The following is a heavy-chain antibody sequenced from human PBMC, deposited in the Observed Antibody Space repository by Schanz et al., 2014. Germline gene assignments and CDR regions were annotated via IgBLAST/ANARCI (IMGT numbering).Heavy chain of an antibody. D-gene: IGHD3-3*01. Sequence: QVQLVQSGAEAKKPGASVKLSCKASNYIFTKYYIHCVRQAPGQGLEWMGLINPYDDTIDYAKKYQGRLSMTRDTSTTAVYMELSSLRSDDTAMYYWDTEKRMESGTWAKAFDSWGQGTWGTVSS. CDR3: DTEKRMESGTWAKAFDS. V-gene: IGHV1-46*01. J-gene: IGHJ3*02. CDR1: NYIFTKYY. CDR2: INPYDDTI.